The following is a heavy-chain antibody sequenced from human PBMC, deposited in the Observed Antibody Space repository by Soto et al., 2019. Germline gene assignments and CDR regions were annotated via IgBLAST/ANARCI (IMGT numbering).Heavy chain of an antibody. CDR1: GFTFDFYA. CDR2: ISGSGGSA. V-gene: IGHV3-23*01. Sequence: GGSLRLSCAASGFTFDFYALSWVRQAPGKGLEWVSGISGSGGSAYYADSVKGRFTISRDNSKNTLYMQMNSLRDEDTAFYYCAKRPNDYDRSGIQPWAFDYWGHGTLVTVSS. CDR3: AKRPNDYDRSGIQPWAFDY. D-gene: IGHD3-22*01. J-gene: IGHJ4*01.